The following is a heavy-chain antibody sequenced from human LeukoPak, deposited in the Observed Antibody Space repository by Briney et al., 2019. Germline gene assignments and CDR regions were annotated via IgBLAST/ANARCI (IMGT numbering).Heavy chain of an antibody. CDR3: ARARGSSGSYWVDY. CDR2: IYHSGST. CDR1: GGSISSSNW. Sequence: SGTLSLTCAVSGGSISSSNWWTWVRQPPGKGLEWIGEIYHSGSTNYNPSLKSRVTISVDKSKNQFSLKLSSVTAAGTAVYYCARARGSSGSYWVDYWGQGTLVTVSS. V-gene: IGHV4-4*02. D-gene: IGHD1-26*01. J-gene: IGHJ4*02.